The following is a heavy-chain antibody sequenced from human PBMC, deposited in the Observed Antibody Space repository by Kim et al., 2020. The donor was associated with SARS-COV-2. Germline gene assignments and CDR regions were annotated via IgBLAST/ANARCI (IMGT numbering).Heavy chain of an antibody. D-gene: IGHD3-10*01. J-gene: IGHJ3*02. Sequence: ASVKVSCKASGYTFTSYDINWVRQATGQGLEWMGWMNPNSGNTGYAQKFQGRVTMTRNTSISTAYMELSSLRSEDTAVYYCARAPPVGILWFGAQTGAFDIWGQGTMVTVSS. CDR2: MNPNSGNT. CDR1: GYTFTSYD. CDR3: ARAPPVGILWFGAQTGAFDI. V-gene: IGHV1-8*01.